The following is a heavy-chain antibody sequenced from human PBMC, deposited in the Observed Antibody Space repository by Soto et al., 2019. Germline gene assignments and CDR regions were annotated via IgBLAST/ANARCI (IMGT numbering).Heavy chain of an antibody. J-gene: IGHJ2*01. CDR2: IYYSGST. V-gene: IGHV4-39*01. CDR3: ARSIGGDFYDFWSDWYFDL. Sequence: PSETLSLTCTFSGGSISSSSYYWGWIRQPPGKGLEWIGSIYYSGSTYYNPSLKSRVTISVDTSKNQFSLKLSSVTAADTAVYYCARSIGGDFYDFWSDWYFDLWGRGTLVTVSS. CDR1: GGSISSSSYY. D-gene: IGHD3-3*01.